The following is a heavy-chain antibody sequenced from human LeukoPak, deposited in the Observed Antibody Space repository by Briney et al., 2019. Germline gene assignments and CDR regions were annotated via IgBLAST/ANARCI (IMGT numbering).Heavy chain of an antibody. V-gene: IGHV3-30*02. CDR1: GFSFSDYG. CDR3: AKDRSSSGENFDY. D-gene: IGHD6-19*01. CDR2: IRYDGSSK. Sequence: GGSLRLSCAASGFSFSDYGIHWVRQAPGKGLEWVTFIRYDGSSKYYADSVKGRFTISRDNSKNTVFLQMNSLRTEDTAVYYCAKDRSSSGENFDYWGQGTLVTVSS. J-gene: IGHJ4*02.